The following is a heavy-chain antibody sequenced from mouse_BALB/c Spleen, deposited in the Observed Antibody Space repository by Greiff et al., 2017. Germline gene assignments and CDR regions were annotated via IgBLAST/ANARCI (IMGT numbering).Heavy chain of an antibody. D-gene: IGHD3-2*01. CDR3: ARGKTARATWAWFAY. CDR2: ILPGSGST. J-gene: IGHJ3*01. CDR1: GSTFRSSW. V-gene: IGHV1-9*01. Sequence: VQLQQSGAELMKPGASVQFSCTATGSTFRSSWIGWVKQRPVHGLEWIGEILPGSGSTNYNEKFKGKATFPADTSSNTAYMQLSSLTSEDSAVYYCARGKTARATWAWFAYWGEGTLVTVSA.